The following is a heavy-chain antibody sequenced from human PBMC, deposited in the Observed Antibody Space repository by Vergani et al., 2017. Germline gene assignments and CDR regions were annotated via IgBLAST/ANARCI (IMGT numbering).Heavy chain of an antibody. CDR3: ARCSRGYHRAYYYCYMDV. Sequence: EVQLLESGGGLVQPGGSLRLSCAASGFTFRSYAMSWVRQAPGRGLEWVSAISCSGGSTYYADSVKGRFTISRDKSKNTLYLQMNSLSTEDTAVYYCARCSRGYHRAYYYCYMDVWGKGTTVTVSS. D-gene: IGHD2-2*01. J-gene: IGHJ6*03. CDR2: ISCSGGST. CDR1: GFTFRSYA. V-gene: IGHV3-23*01.